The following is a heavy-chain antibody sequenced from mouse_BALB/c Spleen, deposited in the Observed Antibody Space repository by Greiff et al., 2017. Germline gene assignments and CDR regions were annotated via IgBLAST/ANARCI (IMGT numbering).Heavy chain of an antibody. CDR1: GFTFSSYY. D-gene: IGHD2-12*01. CDR3: ARHGEYDGGDAMDY. Sequence: EVKLVESGGGLVKLGGSLKLSCAASGFTFSSYYMSWVRQTPEKRLELVAAINSNGGSTYYPDTVKGRFTISRDNAKNTLYLQMSSLKSEDTALYYCARHGEYDGGDAMDYWGQGTSVTVSS. J-gene: IGHJ4*01. V-gene: IGHV5-6-2*01. CDR2: INSNGGST.